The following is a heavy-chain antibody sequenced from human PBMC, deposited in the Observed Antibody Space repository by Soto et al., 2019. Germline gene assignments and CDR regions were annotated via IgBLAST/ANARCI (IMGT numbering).Heavy chain of an antibody. Sequence: QVQLVQSGGEVKRPGASVKVSCKTSGYTFSNYGITWVRQAPGQPLEWLGWISLYSDGTNYAQKFQGRVSMTTDTSTPAAYMELRSLRSADAAVYYCARVVPGAEAWFGPWGQGTLVTVSS. J-gene: IGHJ5*02. CDR2: ISLYSDGT. V-gene: IGHV1-18*01. CDR1: GYTFSNYG. D-gene: IGHD2-2*01. CDR3: ARVVPGAEAWFGP.